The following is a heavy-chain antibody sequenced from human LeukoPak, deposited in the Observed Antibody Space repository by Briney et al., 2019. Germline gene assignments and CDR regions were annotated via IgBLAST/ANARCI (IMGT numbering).Heavy chain of an antibody. D-gene: IGHD3-10*01. CDR3: ARHGLVDPMVRGGWFDP. Sequence: GESLKISCKGSGYSFTSYWIGWVRQMPGKGLEWMGIIYPGDSDTRYSPSFQGQVTISADKSIGTAYLQWSSLKASDTAMYYCARHGLVDPMVRGGWFDPWGQGTLVTVSS. V-gene: IGHV5-51*01. CDR2: IYPGDSDT. J-gene: IGHJ5*02. CDR1: GYSFTSYW.